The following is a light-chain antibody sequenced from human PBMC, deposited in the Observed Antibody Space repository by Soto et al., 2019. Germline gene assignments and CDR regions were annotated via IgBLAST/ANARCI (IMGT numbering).Light chain of an antibody. CDR3: CSYAGSYSYV. CDR1: SSDVGGYDY. V-gene: IGLV2-11*01. Sequence: QSALTQPRSVSGSPGQSVTISCSGTSSDVGGYDYVSWYQHHPGKAPKLMIYDVSKRPSGVRGRFSGSKSGSTASLTISGLQAEDEADYYCCSYAGSYSYVFGTGTKVTVL. J-gene: IGLJ1*01. CDR2: DVS.